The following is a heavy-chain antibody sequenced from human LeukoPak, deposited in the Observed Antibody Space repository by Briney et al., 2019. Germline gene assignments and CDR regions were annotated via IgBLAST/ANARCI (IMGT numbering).Heavy chain of an antibody. CDR2: IYYSGST. CDR1: GGSISSYY. Sequence: SETLSLTCTVSGGSISSYYWSWIRQPPGKGLEWIGYIYYSGSTNYNPSLKSRVTISVDTSKNQFSLKLSSVTAADTAVYYCARGGIAAPWRWFDPWGQGTLVTVSS. V-gene: IGHV4-59*01. D-gene: IGHD6-13*01. CDR3: ARGGIAAPWRWFDP. J-gene: IGHJ5*02.